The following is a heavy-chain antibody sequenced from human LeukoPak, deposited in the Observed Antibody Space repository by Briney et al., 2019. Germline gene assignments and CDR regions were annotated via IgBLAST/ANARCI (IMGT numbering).Heavy chain of an antibody. CDR1: GYTFTSYD. Sequence: GASVTVSCKASGYTFTSYDIDWVRQAPGQGLEWMGWMNPNSANTGYAQKFQGRVTMTRNTSISTAYMELSSLTSEDTAIYYCARAGVNYAHYYYMDVWGKGTTVTVS. D-gene: IGHD1-7*01. J-gene: IGHJ6*03. V-gene: IGHV1-8*01. CDR2: MNPNSANT. CDR3: ARAGVNYAHYYYMDV.